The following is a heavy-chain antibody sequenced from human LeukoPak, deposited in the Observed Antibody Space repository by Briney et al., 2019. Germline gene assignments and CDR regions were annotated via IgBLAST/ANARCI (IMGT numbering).Heavy chain of an antibody. D-gene: IGHD6-6*01. V-gene: IGHV4-34*01. CDR2: INHSGST. J-gene: IGHJ6*03. CDR3: ARGIPPGIAARPDYYYYMDV. CDR1: GGSFSGYY. Sequence: PSETLSLTCAVYGGSFSGYYWSWIRQPPGKGLEWIGEINHSGSTNYNPSLKSRVTISVDTSKNQFSLKLSSVTAADTAVYYCARGIPPGIAARPDYYYYMDVWGKGTTVTVSS.